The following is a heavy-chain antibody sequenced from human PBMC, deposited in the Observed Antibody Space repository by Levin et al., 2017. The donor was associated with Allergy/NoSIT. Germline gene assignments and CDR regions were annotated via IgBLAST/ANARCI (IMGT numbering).Heavy chain of an antibody. CDR3: ARLPNCSYYMDV. CDR2: IYHSGNA. CDR1: GDSIDNGNW. Sequence: SETLSLTCAVSGDSIDNGNWWSWVRQPPGEGLEWIGEIYHSGNANYNPSLKSRLTISVDKSKDQFSLKLSSVTAADTAVYFCARLPNCSYYMDVWGKGTTVIVSS. V-gene: IGHV4-4*02. J-gene: IGHJ6*03.